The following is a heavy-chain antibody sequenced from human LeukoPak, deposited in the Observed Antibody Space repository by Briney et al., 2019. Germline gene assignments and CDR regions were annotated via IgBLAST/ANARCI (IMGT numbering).Heavy chain of an antibody. J-gene: IGHJ4*02. CDR1: GFALSAYE. Sequence: AGGSLRLSCAASGFALSAYEMNWVRQAPGKGLEWVSYISGPSIHYADSVKGRFTISRDNAKNSLYLQMNSLRAEDTAVYYCASRRVAVPTTRAFDYWGQGTLVTVSS. CDR3: ASRRVAVPTTRAFDY. V-gene: IGHV3-48*03. CDR2: ISGPSI. D-gene: IGHD1-26*01.